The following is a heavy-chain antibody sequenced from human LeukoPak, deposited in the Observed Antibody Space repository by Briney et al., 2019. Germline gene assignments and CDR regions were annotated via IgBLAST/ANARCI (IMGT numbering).Heavy chain of an antibody. D-gene: IGHD2-2*01. V-gene: IGHV4-59*11. Sequence: PSETLFLTCTVSGGSISNHYWSWIRQPPGKGLEWIGFVYYSGTTHYNPSLESRVTISVDVSKNQFSLKLGSVTTADTAVYYCARDSGKCTTTSCSDYLDFWGQGTLVTVSS. CDR2: VYYSGTT. CDR3: ARDSGKCTTTSCSDYLDF. CDR1: GGSISNHY. J-gene: IGHJ4*02.